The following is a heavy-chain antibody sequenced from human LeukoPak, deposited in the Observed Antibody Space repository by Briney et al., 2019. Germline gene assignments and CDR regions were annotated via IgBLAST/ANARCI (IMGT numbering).Heavy chain of an antibody. D-gene: IGHD2-21*01. V-gene: IGHV3-23*01. CDR1: GFTFSSYA. CDR2: IGGSGGST. CDR3: AKDGDFNAYSELVRYYFDY. J-gene: IGHJ4*02. Sequence: PGGSLRLSCAASGFTFSSYAISWVRRAPGKGLEWVSAIGGSGGSTYYADSVKGRFTISRDNSKNTLYLQMNSLRAEDTAIYYCAKDGDFNAYSELVRYYFDYWGQGTLVTVSS.